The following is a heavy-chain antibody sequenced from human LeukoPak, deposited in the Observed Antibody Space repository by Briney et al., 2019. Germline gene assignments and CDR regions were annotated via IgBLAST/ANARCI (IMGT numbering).Heavy chain of an antibody. CDR3: ARHIRPYYYDSSGYYWWFDP. V-gene: IGHV4-39*01. J-gene: IGHJ5*02. D-gene: IGHD3-22*01. CDR1: GGSISSSSYY. CDR2: IYYSGST. Sequence: SETLSLTCTVSGGSISSSSYYWGWIRQPPGKGLEWIGSIYYSGSTYYNPSLKSRVTISVDTSKNQFSLKLSSVTAADTAVYYCARHIRPYYYDSSGYYWWFDPWGQGTLVTVPS.